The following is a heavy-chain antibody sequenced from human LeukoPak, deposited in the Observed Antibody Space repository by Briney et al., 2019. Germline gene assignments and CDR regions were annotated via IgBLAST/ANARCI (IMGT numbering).Heavy chain of an antibody. CDR2: INPNSGGT. CDR3: ASPPAGCSSTSCYYYYMDV. Sequence: GASVKVSCKASGYTFTGYYMHWVRQAPGQGLEWMGWINPNSGGTNYAQKFQGKVTMTRNTSISTAYMGLSSLRSEDTAVYYCASPPAGCSSTSCYYYYMDVWGKGTTVTVSS. D-gene: IGHD2-2*01. J-gene: IGHJ6*03. V-gene: IGHV1-2*02. CDR1: GYTFTGYY.